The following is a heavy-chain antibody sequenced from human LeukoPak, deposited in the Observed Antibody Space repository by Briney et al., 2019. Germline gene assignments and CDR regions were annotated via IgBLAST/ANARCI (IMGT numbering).Heavy chain of an antibody. V-gene: IGHV1-2*02. CDR2: INPNSGGT. CDR3: ARVRHGVGASFDY. Sequence: ASVKVSCKASGYTFTSYGISWVRQAPGQGLEWMGWINPNSGGTNYAQKFQGRVTMTRDTSISTAYMELSRLRSDDTAVYYCARVRHGVGASFDYWGQGTLVTVSS. J-gene: IGHJ4*02. D-gene: IGHD1-26*01. CDR1: GYTFTSYG.